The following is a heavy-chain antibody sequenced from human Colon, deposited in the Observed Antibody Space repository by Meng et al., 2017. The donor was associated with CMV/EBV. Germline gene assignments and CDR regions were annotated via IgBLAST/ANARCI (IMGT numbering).Heavy chain of an antibody. CDR2: VYYNDAT. CDR3: ATEIRTLTAAGVAGDP. V-gene: IGHV4-39*07. CDR1: SSSSSTYY. J-gene: IGHJ5*02. D-gene: IGHD2-21*02. Sequence: SSSSSTYYWGWIRQPPGKGLEWIGTVYYNDATQYNPSLKSRVTVSVDRSRNQFSLKMNSVTAADTAVYYCATEIRTLTAAGVAGDPWGQGILVTVSS.